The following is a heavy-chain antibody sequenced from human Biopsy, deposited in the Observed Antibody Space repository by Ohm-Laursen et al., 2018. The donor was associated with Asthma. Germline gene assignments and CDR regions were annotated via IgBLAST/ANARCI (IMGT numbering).Heavy chain of an antibody. J-gene: IGHJ4*02. CDR2: ISYTGSA. CDR1: GGSMSSSSYY. V-gene: IGHV4-39*01. D-gene: IGHD7-27*01. CDR3: ARHWDWGSFFDY. Sequence: SDTPSLTCTVSGGSMSSSSYYWGWIRQPPGKGLEWMGSISYTGSAYHNPSLKSRVTMSVDTSKNHFSLKLSSVTAADTAVYYCARHWDWGSFFDYWGQGTPVTVSS.